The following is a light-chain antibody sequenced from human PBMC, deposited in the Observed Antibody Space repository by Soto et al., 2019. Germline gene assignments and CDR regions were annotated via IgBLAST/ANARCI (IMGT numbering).Light chain of an antibody. Sequence: EIVLTQSPATLSLSPGERATLSCRASQSVSSYLAWYQQKPGQAPRLLIYDASNRATGIPARFSGSGSGTDFTLTISSLEPEDFAVHYCQQRSNWPPTFGQGTKV. J-gene: IGKJ1*01. CDR2: DAS. CDR3: QQRSNWPPT. V-gene: IGKV3-11*01. CDR1: QSVSSY.